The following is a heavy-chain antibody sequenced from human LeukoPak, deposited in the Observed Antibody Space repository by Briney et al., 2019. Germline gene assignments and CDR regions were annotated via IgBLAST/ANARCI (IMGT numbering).Heavy chain of an antibody. J-gene: IGHJ4*02. CDR2: LNSDGSTI. CDR1: GFTFSNYW. CDR3: ARDDYGDFGPDY. D-gene: IGHD4-17*01. Sequence: PGGSLRLSCAASGFTFSNYWMHWVRQAPGKGLVWVSRLNSDGSTISYADSAKGRFTISRDNAKNTVYLQMNSLRAEDTAVYYCARDDYGDFGPDYWGQGTLVTVSS. V-gene: IGHV3-74*01.